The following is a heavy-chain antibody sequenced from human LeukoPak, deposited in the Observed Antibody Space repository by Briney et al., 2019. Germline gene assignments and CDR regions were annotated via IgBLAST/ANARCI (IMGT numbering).Heavy chain of an antibody. Sequence: PGRSLRLSCAASGFTFSSYGMHWVRQAPGKGLEWVAVRWYDGSNKYYADSVKGRFTISRDNSKNTLYLQMNSLRAEDTAVYYCARDPIYYGSGSPFDYWGQGTLVTVSS. J-gene: IGHJ4*02. CDR2: RWYDGSNK. CDR1: GFTFSSYG. CDR3: ARDPIYYGSGSPFDY. V-gene: IGHV3-33*01. D-gene: IGHD3-10*01.